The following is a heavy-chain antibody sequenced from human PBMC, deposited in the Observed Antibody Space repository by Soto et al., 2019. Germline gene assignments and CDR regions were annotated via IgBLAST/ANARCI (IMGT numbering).Heavy chain of an antibody. Sequence: SETLSLTCTVSGGSIGSSNYYWGWVRQPPGKGLEWIGNIYYSGSTYYNPSLKSRVTISVDTSKNQFSLKLNSLTAADTAVYYCARRQSSPWFDPWGQGTLVTVSS. CDR2: IYYSGST. J-gene: IGHJ5*02. D-gene: IGHD2-15*01. CDR3: ARRQSSPWFDP. V-gene: IGHV4-39*01. CDR1: GGSIGSSNYY.